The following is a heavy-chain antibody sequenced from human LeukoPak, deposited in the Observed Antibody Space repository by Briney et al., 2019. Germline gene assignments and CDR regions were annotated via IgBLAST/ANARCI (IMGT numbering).Heavy chain of an antibody. V-gene: IGHV3-33*01. J-gene: IGHJ3*02. CDR1: GFTFSSYG. Sequence: GRSLRLSCAASGFTFSSYGMHWVRQAPGKGLEWVAVIWYDGSNKYYADSVKGRFTISRDNSKNTLYLQMNSLRAEDTAVYYCARELSLVITAFDIWGQGTMVIVSS. D-gene: IGHD3-22*01. CDR3: ARELSLVITAFDI. CDR2: IWYDGSNK.